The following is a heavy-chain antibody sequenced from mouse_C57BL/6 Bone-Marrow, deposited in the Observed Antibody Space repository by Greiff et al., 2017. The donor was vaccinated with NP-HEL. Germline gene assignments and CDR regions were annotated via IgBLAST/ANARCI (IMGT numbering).Heavy chain of an antibody. CDR1: GFNIKDDY. V-gene: IGHV14-4*01. CDR2: IDPENGDT. Sequence: VHVKQSGAELVRPGASVKLSCTASGFNIKDDYMHWVKQRPEQGLEWIGWIDPENGDTEYASKFQGKATITADTSSNTAYLQLSSLTSEDTAVYYCTPRGQLSYYFDYWGQGTTLTVSS. CDR3: TPRGQLSYYFDY. D-gene: IGHD3-3*01. J-gene: IGHJ2*01.